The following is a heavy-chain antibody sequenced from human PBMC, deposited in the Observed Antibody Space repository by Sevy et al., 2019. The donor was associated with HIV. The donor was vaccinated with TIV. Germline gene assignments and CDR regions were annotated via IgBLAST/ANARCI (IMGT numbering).Heavy chain of an antibody. CDR3: AKDAYYYDSSGYYMSQWYYGMDV. Sequence: GGSLRLSCAASGFTFSTYAMSWVRQAPGKGLEWVSVISGSGGDTYYADSVKGRFTMSRDNSKNTLYLQMNSLIAEDKAVYSCAKDAYYYDSSGYYMSQWYYGMDVWGQGTTVTVSS. CDR1: GFTFSTYA. V-gene: IGHV3-23*01. CDR2: ISGSGGDT. J-gene: IGHJ6*02. D-gene: IGHD3-22*01.